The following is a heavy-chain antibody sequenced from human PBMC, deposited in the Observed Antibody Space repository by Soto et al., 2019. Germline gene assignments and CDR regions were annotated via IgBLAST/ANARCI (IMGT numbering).Heavy chain of an antibody. Sequence: PSETLSLTCTVSGGSIISGGYYFICIRQHPWKGLEWIGYIYYSGSTYYNPSLKSRVTISVDTSKNQFSLKLSSVTAADTAVYYCAREPLVMVAATGDWFDPWGQGTLVTVSS. D-gene: IGHD2-15*01. CDR3: AREPLVMVAATGDWFDP. CDR2: IYYSGST. J-gene: IGHJ5*02. V-gene: IGHV4-31*03. CDR1: GGSIISGGYY.